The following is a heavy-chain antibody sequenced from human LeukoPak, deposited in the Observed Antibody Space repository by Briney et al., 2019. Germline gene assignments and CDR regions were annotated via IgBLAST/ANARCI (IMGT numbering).Heavy chain of an antibody. V-gene: IGHV3-21*01. J-gene: IGHJ5*02. D-gene: IGHD1-1*01. CDR2: ISSSSSYI. Sequence: AGGSLRLSCAASGFTFSSYSMTWVRQAPGKGLEWVSSISSSSSYIYYADSVKGRFTISRDNAKNSLSLQMNSLRAEDTAVYYCAREGAGTTDHWGQGTLVTVSS. CDR3: AREGAGTTDH. CDR1: GFTFSSYS.